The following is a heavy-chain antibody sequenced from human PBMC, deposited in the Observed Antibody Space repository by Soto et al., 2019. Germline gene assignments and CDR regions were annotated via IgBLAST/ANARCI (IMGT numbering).Heavy chain of an antibody. Sequence: ASVKVSCKASGYTFTSYAMHWVRQAPGQRLEWMGWINAGNGNTKYSQKFQGRVTITRDTSASTAYMELSSLRSEDPAVYYCARGASDYDILTGYYSSGMDVWGQGTTVTVSS. J-gene: IGHJ6*02. CDR2: INAGNGNT. V-gene: IGHV1-3*01. CDR1: GYTFTSYA. CDR3: ARGASDYDILTGYYSSGMDV. D-gene: IGHD3-9*01.